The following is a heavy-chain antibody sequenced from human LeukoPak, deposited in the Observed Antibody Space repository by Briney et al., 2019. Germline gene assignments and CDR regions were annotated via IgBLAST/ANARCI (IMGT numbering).Heavy chain of an antibody. Sequence: GGSLRLSCVASGFTFSNYAMSWVRQAPGKGLELVSGIYGSDDKTVYGDAVKGRFTISRDNSKNTLYLQMDSLRADDTAVYYCAKTQGYYDAWGQGALVTVSS. CDR1: GFTFSNYA. CDR2: IYGSDDKT. D-gene: IGHD2-15*01. CDR3: AKTQGYYDA. V-gene: IGHV3-23*01. J-gene: IGHJ5*02.